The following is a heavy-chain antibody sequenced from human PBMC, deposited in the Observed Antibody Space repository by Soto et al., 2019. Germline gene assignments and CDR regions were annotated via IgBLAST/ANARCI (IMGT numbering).Heavy chain of an antibody. CDR1: GFTFSSYA. Sequence: GESLKISCAASGFTFSSYAMSWVRQAPGKGLEWVSAISGSGGSTYYADSVKGRFTISRDNSKNTLYLQMNSLRAEDTAVYYCAKSPMYYYDSSGYYYHDAFDIWGQGTMVTVSS. V-gene: IGHV3-23*01. CDR3: AKSPMYYYDSSGYYYHDAFDI. D-gene: IGHD3-22*01. J-gene: IGHJ3*02. CDR2: ISGSGGST.